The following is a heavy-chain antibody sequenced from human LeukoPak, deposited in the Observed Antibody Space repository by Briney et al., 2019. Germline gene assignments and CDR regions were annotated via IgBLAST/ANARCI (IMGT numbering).Heavy chain of an antibody. J-gene: IGHJ4*02. V-gene: IGHV3-23*01. Sequence: PGGSLRLSCAASGFTFSSYAMSWVRQAPGKGLEWVSAISGNGGNTYYADSVKGRFTISRDNSKNTLYLQMNSLRAEDTAVYYCAKIGESGYSYGYPYFDYWGQGTLVTVSS. CDR2: ISGNGGNT. CDR1: GFTFSSYA. D-gene: IGHD5-18*01. CDR3: AKIGESGYSYGYPYFDY.